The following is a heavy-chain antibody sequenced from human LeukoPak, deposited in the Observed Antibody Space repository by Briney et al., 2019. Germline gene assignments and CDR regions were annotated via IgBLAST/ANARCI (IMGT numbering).Heavy chain of an antibody. Sequence: GASVKVSCKASGYSFTTYGITWVRQAPGQGLEWMGWVSPYNGNTNYAQHLQGRVTMTTDTSTTTAYMELRSLRSDDTAIYYCAREWGHYYDAWGQGTVVTVSS. J-gene: IGHJ3*01. CDR2: VSPYNGNT. CDR1: GYSFTTYG. CDR3: AREWGHYYDA. D-gene: IGHD3-22*01. V-gene: IGHV1-18*01.